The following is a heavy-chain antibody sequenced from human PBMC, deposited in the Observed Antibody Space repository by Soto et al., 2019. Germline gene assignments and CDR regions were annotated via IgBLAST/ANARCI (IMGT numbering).Heavy chain of an antibody. J-gene: IGHJ6*02. D-gene: IGHD5-12*01. CDR3: ARILRWLQPYYYYGMDV. Sequence: SETLSLTCTVSGGSISSSSYYWGWIRQPPGKGLEWIGSIYYSGSTYYNPSLKSRVTISVDTSKNQFSLKLSSVTAVDTAVYYCARILRWLQPYYYYGMDVWGQGTTVTVSS. V-gene: IGHV4-39*01. CDR2: IYYSGST. CDR1: GGSISSSSYY.